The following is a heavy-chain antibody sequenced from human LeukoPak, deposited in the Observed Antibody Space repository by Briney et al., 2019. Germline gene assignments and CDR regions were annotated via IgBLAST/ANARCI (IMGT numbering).Heavy chain of an antibody. V-gene: IGHV3-7*01. Sequence: PGGSLRLSCAASGFTFSSYWMSWVRQAPGKGLEWVANIKQDGSEKYYADSVKGRFTISRDNSKNSLYLQMNSLRAEDTAVYYCARQYTSSSWYGYNWFDPWGQGTLVTVSS. CDR1: GFTFSSYW. CDR2: IKQDGSEK. D-gene: IGHD6-13*01. CDR3: ARQYTSSSWYGYNWFDP. J-gene: IGHJ5*02.